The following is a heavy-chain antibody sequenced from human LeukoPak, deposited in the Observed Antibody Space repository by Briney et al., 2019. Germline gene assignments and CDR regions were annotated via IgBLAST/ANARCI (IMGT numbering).Heavy chain of an antibody. D-gene: IGHD3-9*01. CDR2: INHSGST. Sequence: SETLSLTCAVYGGSFSGYYWSWIRQPPGKGLEWIGEINHSGSTNYNPSLKSRVTISVDTSKNQFSLKLNSVTAADTAVYYCTRNPSYDILTGYSDYYGMDVWGQGTTVTVSS. CDR1: GGSFSGYY. J-gene: IGHJ6*02. V-gene: IGHV4-34*01. CDR3: TRNPSYDILTGYSDYYGMDV.